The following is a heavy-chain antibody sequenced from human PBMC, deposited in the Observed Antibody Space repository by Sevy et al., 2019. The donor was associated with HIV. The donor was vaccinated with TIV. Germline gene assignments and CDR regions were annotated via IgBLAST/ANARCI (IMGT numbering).Heavy chain of an antibody. CDR3: ARETSSFGEGIYYGMDV. J-gene: IGHJ6*02. CDR1: GFTFSDYN. D-gene: IGHD3-10*01. CDR2: ISSISNYI. V-gene: IGHV3-21*01. Sequence: GESLKISCAASGFTFSDYNMNWVRQAPGKGLEWVSSISSISNYIYYADSVKGRFTISRDNAKNSLYRQMNSLRAEETAVYYCARETSSFGEGIYYGMDVWGQGTTVTVSS.